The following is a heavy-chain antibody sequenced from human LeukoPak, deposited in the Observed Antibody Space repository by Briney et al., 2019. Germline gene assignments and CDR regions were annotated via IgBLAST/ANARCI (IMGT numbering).Heavy chain of an antibody. CDR2: INPNSGGT. V-gene: IGHV1-2*02. J-gene: IGHJ6*02. D-gene: IGHD6-25*01. CDR1: GYTFTGYY. Sequence: GASVKVSCKASGYTFTGYYMHWVRQAPGQGLEWMGWINPNSGGTNYAQKFQGRVTMTRDTSISTAYMELSRLRSDDTAVYYCARKMSGSYYYGMDVWGQGTTVTVSS. CDR3: ARKMSGSYYYGMDV.